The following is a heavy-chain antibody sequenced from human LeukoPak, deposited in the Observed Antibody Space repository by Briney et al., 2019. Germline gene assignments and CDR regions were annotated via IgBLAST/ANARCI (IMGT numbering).Heavy chain of an antibody. CDR3: AKYCGGDCYGMDV. CDR2: IKQDGSEK. CDR1: GFTVSSSY. Sequence: GGSLRLSCAASGFTVSSSYMTWVRQAPGKGLEWVANIKQDGSEKDYVDSVKGRFTISRDNAKNSLYLQMNSLRAEDTAVYYCAKYCGGDCYGMDVWGQGTTVTVSS. V-gene: IGHV3-7*01. D-gene: IGHD2-21*01. J-gene: IGHJ6*02.